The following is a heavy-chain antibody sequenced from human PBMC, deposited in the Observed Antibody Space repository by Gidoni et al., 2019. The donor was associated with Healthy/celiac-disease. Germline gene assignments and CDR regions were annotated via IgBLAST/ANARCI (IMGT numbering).Heavy chain of an antibody. J-gene: IGHJ6*02. D-gene: IGHD4-17*01. Sequence: VQLVQSGAEVKKPGASVKVSCKASGYTFTGYYMHWVRQAPGQGLEWMGWINPNSGGTNYAQKFQGRVTMTRDTSISTAYMELSRLRSDDTAVYYCAREVGTTETYYYYYGMDVWGQGTTVTVSS. V-gene: IGHV1-2*02. CDR2: INPNSGGT. CDR3: AREVGTTETYYYYYGMDV. CDR1: GYTFTGYY.